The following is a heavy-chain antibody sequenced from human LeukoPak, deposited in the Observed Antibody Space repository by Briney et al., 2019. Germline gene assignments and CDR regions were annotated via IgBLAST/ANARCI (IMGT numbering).Heavy chain of an antibody. V-gene: IGHV3-23*01. CDR3: AKDRPNNPDGYYYYGMDV. CDR1: GFTFSSYA. D-gene: IGHD1-14*01. Sequence: TGGSLRLSCAASGFTFSSYAMSWVRQAPGKGLEWVSAISGSGGSTYYADSVKGRFTISRDNSKNTLYLQMNSLRAEDTAVYYCAKDRPNNPDGYYYYGMDVWGQGTTVTVSS. J-gene: IGHJ6*02. CDR2: ISGSGGST.